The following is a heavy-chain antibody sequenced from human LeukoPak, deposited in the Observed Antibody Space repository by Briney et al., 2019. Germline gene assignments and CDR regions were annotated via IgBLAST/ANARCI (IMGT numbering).Heavy chain of an antibody. J-gene: IGHJ4*02. V-gene: IGHV3-11*01. CDR1: GFTFSDYY. CDR3: ARDRETLDSSGYATFN. Sequence: KPGGSLRLSCAASGFTFSDYYMSWIRQAPGKGLEWVSYISSSGSTIYYADSVKGRFTISRDNAKNSLYLQMSSLRAEDTAVYYCARDRETLDSSGYATFNWGQGTLVTVSS. CDR2: ISSSGSTI. D-gene: IGHD3-22*01.